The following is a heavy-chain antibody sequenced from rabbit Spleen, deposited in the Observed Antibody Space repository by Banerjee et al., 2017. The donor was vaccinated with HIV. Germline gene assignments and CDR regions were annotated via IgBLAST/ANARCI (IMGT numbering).Heavy chain of an antibody. V-gene: IGHV1S40*01. CDR2: INIVTGKS. Sequence: QSLEESGGDLVKPEGSLTLTCKASGGSFSDKDVMCWVRQAPGKGLEWIACINIVTGKSVYASWAKGRFTMSRTSSTTVTLQMTSLTAADTATYFCARDLVAVIGCNFKLWGPGTLVTVS. CDR1: GGSFSDKDV. D-gene: IGHD1-1*01. CDR3: ARDLVAVIGCNFKL. J-gene: IGHJ4*01.